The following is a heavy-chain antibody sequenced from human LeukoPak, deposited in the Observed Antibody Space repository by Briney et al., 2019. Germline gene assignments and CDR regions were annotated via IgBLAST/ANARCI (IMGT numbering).Heavy chain of an antibody. V-gene: IGHV3-21*04. CDR2: ISSTSAYI. D-gene: IGHD2-15*01. CDR1: GFALKSYS. Sequence: GGSLRLSCGGSGFALKSYSLTWVRQAPGKGLEWVSSISSTSAYIHYADSVKGRFTISRDNSKNTLYLQMNSLRAEDTAVYYCARDFLSDENQLRLAAPCDYWGQGTLVTVS. CDR3: ARDFLSDENQLRLAAPCDY. J-gene: IGHJ4*02.